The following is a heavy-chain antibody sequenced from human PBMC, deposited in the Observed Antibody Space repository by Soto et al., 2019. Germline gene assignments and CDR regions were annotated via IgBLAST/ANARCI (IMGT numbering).Heavy chain of an antibody. CDR3: AHGYVQLLCIPHSFDL. V-gene: IGHV2-5*02. D-gene: IGHD5-12*01. CDR2: IYWAGDL. J-gene: IGHJ4*02. CDR1: GFALNGNGVG. Sequence: SGPTLVNPTHTLTLTGNFSGFALNGNGVGMGWIRQPPGKALEWLALIYWAGDLRYSPALKSRLTITQDPSKDQVVLTMTNMDPTDSGTYYCAHGYVQLLCIPHSFDLCGPGIRLTVSS.